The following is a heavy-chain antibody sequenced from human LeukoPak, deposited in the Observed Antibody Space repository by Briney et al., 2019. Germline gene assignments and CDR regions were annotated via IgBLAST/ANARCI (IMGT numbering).Heavy chain of an antibody. D-gene: IGHD1-26*01. J-gene: IGHJ4*02. CDR3: ARGGDLIVGATGFDY. CDR1: GFTFSSYD. Sequence: GGSLRLSCAASGFTFSSYDMHWVRQATGRGLEWVSAIGTAGDTYYPGSVKGRFTISRENAKNSLYLQMNSLRAGDTAVYYCARGGDLIVGATGFDYWGQGTPVTVSS. V-gene: IGHV3-13*01. CDR2: IGTAGDT.